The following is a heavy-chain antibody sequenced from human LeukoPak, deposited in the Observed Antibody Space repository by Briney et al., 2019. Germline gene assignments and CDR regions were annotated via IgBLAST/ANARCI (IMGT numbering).Heavy chain of an antibody. Sequence: PSETLSLTCTVSGGSNSSYYWSWLRQPAGKGLEWIGRIYSSGSTNCNPSLKSRVTMSVDTSKNQFSLKLSSVTAADTAVYYCARGYSSSSQFGYWGQGILVTVSS. CDR2: IYSSGST. V-gene: IGHV4-4*07. J-gene: IGHJ4*02. D-gene: IGHD6-6*01. CDR3: ARGYSSSSQFGY. CDR1: GGSNSSYY.